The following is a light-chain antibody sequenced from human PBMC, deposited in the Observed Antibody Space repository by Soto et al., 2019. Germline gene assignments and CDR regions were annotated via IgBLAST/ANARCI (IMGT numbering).Light chain of an antibody. Sequence: DIQMTQSPSSLSASVGDRVTITCRASQSISSYLNWYQQKPGKAPKLLIYAASSLQSGVPSRFSGSGSGTDCTLTISSLQPEEFATYYCQQSDSTPRTFGPGTKVDIK. CDR2: AAS. J-gene: IGKJ3*01. CDR3: QQSDSTPRT. CDR1: QSISSY. V-gene: IGKV1-39*01.